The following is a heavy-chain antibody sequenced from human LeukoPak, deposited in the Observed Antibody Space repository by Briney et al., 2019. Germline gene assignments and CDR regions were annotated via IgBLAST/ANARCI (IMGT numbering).Heavy chain of an antibody. J-gene: IGHJ6*02. CDR3: ARDASKVPYYDILTGSMDV. D-gene: IGHD3-9*01. CDR1: GFTFSSYS. Sequence: PGGSLRLSCAASGFTFSSYSMNWVRQAPGKGLEWVSSISSSSSYIYYAGSVKGRFTISRDNAKNSLYLQMNSLRAEDTAVYYCARDASKVPYYDILTGSMDVWGQGTTVTVSS. CDR2: ISSSSSYI. V-gene: IGHV3-21*01.